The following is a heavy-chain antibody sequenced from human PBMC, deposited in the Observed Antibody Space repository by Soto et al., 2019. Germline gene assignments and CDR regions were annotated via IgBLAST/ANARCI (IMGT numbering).Heavy chain of an antibody. CDR3: AKHKARAASHGID. Sequence: QVQLVESGGGVVQPGRSLRLSCAASGFTFNNYGMHWARQAPGKGLEWVAAISNDGSDKYYADSVKGRLTISRDNSKNTVVLQMSSLRAEDTAVYYCAKHKARAASHGIDWGQGTMGNVSS. D-gene: IGHD6-13*01. V-gene: IGHV3-30*18. CDR1: GFTFNNYG. J-gene: IGHJ3*01. CDR2: ISNDGSDK.